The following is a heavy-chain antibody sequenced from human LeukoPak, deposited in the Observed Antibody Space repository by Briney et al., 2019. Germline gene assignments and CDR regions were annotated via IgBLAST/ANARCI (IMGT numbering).Heavy chain of an antibody. J-gene: IGHJ4*02. CDR2: ISYDGSNK. V-gene: IGHV3-30*18. CDR1: GFTFSSYG. Sequence: TGGSLRLSCAASGFTFSSYGVHWVRQAPGKGLEWVAVISYDGSNKYYADSVKGRFTISRDDSKNTLYLQMNSLRAEDTAVYYCAKDKGRQWLGYFDYWGQGTLVTVSS. D-gene: IGHD6-19*01. CDR3: AKDKGRQWLGYFDY.